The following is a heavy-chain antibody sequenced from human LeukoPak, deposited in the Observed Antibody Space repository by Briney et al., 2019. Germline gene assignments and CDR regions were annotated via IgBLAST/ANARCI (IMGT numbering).Heavy chain of an antibody. CDR1: GYTFTSYG. D-gene: IGHD2-2*02. J-gene: IGHJ4*02. V-gene: IGHV1-2*02. Sequence: GASVKVSCKASGYTFTSYGISWVRQAPGQGLEWMGWINPNSGGTNYAQKFQGRVTMTRDTSISTAYMELSRLRSDDTAVYYCARDRQLLYESTSFDYWGQGTLVTVSS. CDR3: ARDRQLLYESTSFDY. CDR2: INPNSGGT.